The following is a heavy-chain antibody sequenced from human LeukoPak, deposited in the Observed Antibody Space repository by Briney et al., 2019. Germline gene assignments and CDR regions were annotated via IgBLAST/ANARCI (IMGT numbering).Heavy chain of an antibody. V-gene: IGHV4-59*01. Sequence: SETLSLTCTISGGSISSYYWSWIRQPPGKGLEWIGYIYYSGSTNYNPSLKSRVTISVDTSKNQFSLKLSSVTAADTAVYYCARLVGKWEPIDYWGQGTLVTVSS. CDR1: GGSISSYY. J-gene: IGHJ4*02. D-gene: IGHD1-26*01. CDR2: IYYSGST. CDR3: ARLVGKWEPIDY.